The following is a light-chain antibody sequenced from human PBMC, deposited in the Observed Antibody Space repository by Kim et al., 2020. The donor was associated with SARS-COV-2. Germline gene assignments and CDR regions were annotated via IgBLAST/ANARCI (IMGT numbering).Light chain of an antibody. J-gene: IGLJ2*01. CDR2: GKN. CDR1: SLRTYY. CDR3: NSRDSNDNVV. V-gene: IGLV3-19*01. Sequence: VALGQTVRITCQGDSLRTYYATGYQQKPGQAPILVIYGKNTRPSGIPDRFSGSTSGNTASLTITGTQAGDEADYYCNSRDSNDNVVFGGGTRLTVL.